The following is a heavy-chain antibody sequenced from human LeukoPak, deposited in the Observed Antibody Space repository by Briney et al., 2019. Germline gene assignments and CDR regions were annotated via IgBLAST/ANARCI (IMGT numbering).Heavy chain of an antibody. Sequence: SETLSLTCTVSGDSISTSTSYWGWIRQPPGKGLEWIGNIYYRGSTYYSPSLKSRVTISVDTSENHFSLRLSSVTAADTAVYYCARAASGTLYDAFDIWGQGTMVTVSS. J-gene: IGHJ3*02. CDR1: GDSISTSTSY. CDR2: IYYRGST. D-gene: IGHD1-26*01. V-gene: IGHV4-39*07. CDR3: ARAASGTLYDAFDI.